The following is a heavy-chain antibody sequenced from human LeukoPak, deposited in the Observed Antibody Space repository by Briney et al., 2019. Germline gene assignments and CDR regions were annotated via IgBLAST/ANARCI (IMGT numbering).Heavy chain of an antibody. CDR3: ARESVVVTRVNAFDI. Sequence: GGSLRLSCALSGLTVSSNYMSWVRQAPGKGLHWVSVIYSGGSTYYADSVKGRFTITRDNSKNTLYLQMNSLRAEDTAVYYCARESVVVTRVNAFDIWGQGTMVTVSS. J-gene: IGHJ3*02. CDR2: IYSGGST. D-gene: IGHD2-21*02. V-gene: IGHV3-53*01. CDR1: GLTVSSNY.